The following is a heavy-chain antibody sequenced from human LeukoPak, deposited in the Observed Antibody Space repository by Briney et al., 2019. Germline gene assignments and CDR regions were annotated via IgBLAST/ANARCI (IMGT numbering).Heavy chain of an antibody. J-gene: IGHJ5*02. CDR2: IIPILGIA. CDR3: ARDLRRIVVVVAATPGLWFDP. CDR1: GGTFSSYA. Sequence: SVKVSCKASGGTFSSYAISWVRQAPGQGLEWMGRIIPILGIANYAQKFRGRVTITADKSTSTAYMELSSLRSEDTAVYYCARDLRRIVVVVAATPGLWFDPWGQGTLVTVSS. V-gene: IGHV1-69*04. D-gene: IGHD2-15*01.